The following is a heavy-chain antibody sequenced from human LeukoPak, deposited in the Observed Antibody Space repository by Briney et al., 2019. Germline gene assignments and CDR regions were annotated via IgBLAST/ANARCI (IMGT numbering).Heavy chain of an antibody. V-gene: IGHV4-59*08. CDR3: ARQFEF. CDR1: GGSLSSYY. J-gene: IGHJ4*02. Sequence: PSETLSLTCTVFGGSLSSYYWVWVRQPPGKGLEWIGLIYSSGSIKYNPSLKSRLTTSLDTSKNQISLKLTSVTAADTAIYYCARQFEFWGQGTLVTVSS. CDR2: IYSSGSI.